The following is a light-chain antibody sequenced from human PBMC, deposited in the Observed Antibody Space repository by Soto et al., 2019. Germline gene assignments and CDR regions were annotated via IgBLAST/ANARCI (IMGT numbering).Light chain of an antibody. CDR2: AAS. CDR3: QQSYSPPRT. Sequence: DIQMTQSPSSLSASVGDRVTITCRASQSISSYLNWYQQKPGKAPNLLISAASSLQSGVPSRFSGSGSGTDFTLTISSLQPEDCATYDCQQSYSPPRTVGQGTKVEIK. V-gene: IGKV1-39*01. J-gene: IGKJ1*01. CDR1: QSISSY.